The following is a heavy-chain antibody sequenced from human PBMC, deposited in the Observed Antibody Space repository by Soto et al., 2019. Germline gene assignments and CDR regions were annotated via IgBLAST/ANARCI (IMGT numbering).Heavy chain of an antibody. CDR2: ISGSGGST. J-gene: IGHJ5*02. CDR3: LKSGYQMRSWFYP. CDR1: GFTFSSYA. V-gene: IGHV3-23*01. D-gene: IGHD2-2*01. Sequence: VGSLRLSCAASGFTFSSYAMSWVRQAPGKGLEWVSAISGSGGSTYYADSVKGRFTISRDNSKNTLYLQMNSLRAEDTAVYYLLKSGYQMRSWFYPSGQRNLVTVS.